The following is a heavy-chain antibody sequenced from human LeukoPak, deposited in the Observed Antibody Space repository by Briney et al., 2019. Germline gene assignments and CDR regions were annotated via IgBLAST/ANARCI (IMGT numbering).Heavy chain of an antibody. CDR3: ARRTTGTSAIDY. Sequence: PSETLSLTCTVSGGSISNNNYYWAWIRQPPGKGLECIGSIYYSGSPYYNPSLKSRVTISVDTSKNQFSLRLSSVTAADTAVYYCARRTTGTSAIDYWGQGTLVTVSS. V-gene: IGHV4-39*01. J-gene: IGHJ4*02. CDR2: IYYSGSP. D-gene: IGHD1-1*01. CDR1: GGSISNNNYY.